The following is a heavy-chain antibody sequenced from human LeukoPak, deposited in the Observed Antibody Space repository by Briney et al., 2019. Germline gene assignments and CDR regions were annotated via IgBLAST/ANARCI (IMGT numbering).Heavy chain of an antibody. V-gene: IGHV3-33*08. CDR3: ARDTYYYDSSGYEFDY. Sequence: HPGGSLRLSCAASGFTFSSYGMHWVRQAPGKGLERVAVIWYDGSNKYYADSVKGRFTISRDNSKNTLYLQMNSLRAEDTAVYYCARDTYYYDSSGYEFDYWGQGTLVTVSS. D-gene: IGHD3-22*01. CDR2: IWYDGSNK. J-gene: IGHJ4*02. CDR1: GFTFSSYG.